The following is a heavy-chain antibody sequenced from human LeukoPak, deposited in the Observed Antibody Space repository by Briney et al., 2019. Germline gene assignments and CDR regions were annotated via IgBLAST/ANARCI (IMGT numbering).Heavy chain of an antibody. CDR2: ISRSSSYI. Sequence: GGSLRVSCAASGFNITTYYMNWVRQAPGKGLEWVSSISRSSSYIYYADSVKGRFTISRDNAKNSPYLQMNSLRAEDTAVYYCARDRVAVAGTPIDFWGQGTLVTVSS. D-gene: IGHD6-19*01. V-gene: IGHV3-21*01. CDR3: ARDRVAVAGTPIDF. J-gene: IGHJ4*02. CDR1: GFNITTYY.